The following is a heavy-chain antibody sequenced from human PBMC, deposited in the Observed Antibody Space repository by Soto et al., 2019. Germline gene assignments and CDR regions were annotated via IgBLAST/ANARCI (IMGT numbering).Heavy chain of an antibody. Sequence: SETLSLTCAVYGGSFIGYYWSWIRQPPGKGLEWIGEINHSGSTNYNPSLKSRVTISVDTSKNQFSLKLSSVTAADTAVYYCARGGIVGATIRTFFDYWGQGTLVTVS. CDR3: ARGGIVGATIRTFFDY. CDR1: GGSFIGYY. J-gene: IGHJ4*02. D-gene: IGHD1-26*01. V-gene: IGHV4-34*01. CDR2: INHSGST.